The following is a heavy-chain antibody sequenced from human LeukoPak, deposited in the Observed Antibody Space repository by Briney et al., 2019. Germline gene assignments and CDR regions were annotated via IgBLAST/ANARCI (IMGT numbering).Heavy chain of an antibody. J-gene: IGHJ6*03. CDR2: IKGNGATT. CDR1: GFTFSNYY. D-gene: IGHD5-24*01. CDR3: ARAGEMRYMDV. V-gene: IGHV3-11*01. Sequence: GGSLRLSCEASGFTFSNYYMSWIRQAPGKGLEWVSHIKGNGATTYYADSVRGRFTISRDNAKNSLFLQMNSLRVDDTATYYCARAGEMRYMDVWGKGTAVAVS.